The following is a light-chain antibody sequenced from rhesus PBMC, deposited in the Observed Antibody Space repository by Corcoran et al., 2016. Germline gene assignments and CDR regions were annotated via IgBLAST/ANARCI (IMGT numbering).Light chain of an antibody. CDR3: NRYSSAPPT. CDR2: KAS. CDR1: QGISSW. V-gene: IGKV1-21*01. Sequence: DIQMTQSPSSLSASVGDRVTITCRASQGISSWLAWYQQKPGKAPKLLIYKASRWQRGVPPRFTGSGSGTDFTLTLSSLQPEDFATFYCNRYSSAPPTFDQGAKVEIE. J-gene: IGKJ1*01.